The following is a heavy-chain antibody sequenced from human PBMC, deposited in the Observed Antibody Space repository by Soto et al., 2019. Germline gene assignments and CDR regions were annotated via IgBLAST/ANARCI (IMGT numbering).Heavy chain of an antibody. CDR1: GGTFSSYT. Sequence: SVKVSCKASGGTFSSYTISWVRQAPGQGLEWMGRIIPILGIANYAQKFQGRVTITADKSTSTAYMELSSLRSEDTAVYYCARATYYSDTGGSPPLDYWGQGTLVTVSS. D-gene: IGHD3-22*01. CDR2: IIPILGIA. CDR3: ARATYYSDTGGSPPLDY. J-gene: IGHJ4*02. V-gene: IGHV1-69*02.